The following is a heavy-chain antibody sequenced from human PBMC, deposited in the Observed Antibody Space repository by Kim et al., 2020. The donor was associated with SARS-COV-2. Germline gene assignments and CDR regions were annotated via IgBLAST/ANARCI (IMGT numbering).Heavy chain of an antibody. CDR1: GFTFSSYA. CDR2: ISYDGSNK. D-gene: IGHD3-10*01. Sequence: GGSLRLSCAASGFTFSSYAMHWVRQAPGKGLEWVAVISYDGSNKYYVNSVKGRFTISRDNSKNMLYLQMNSLRAEDKAVYYCARALLWFEEHIDYWGQGTLVTVSS. J-gene: IGHJ4*02. CDR3: ARALLWFEEHIDY. V-gene: IGHV3-30-3*01.